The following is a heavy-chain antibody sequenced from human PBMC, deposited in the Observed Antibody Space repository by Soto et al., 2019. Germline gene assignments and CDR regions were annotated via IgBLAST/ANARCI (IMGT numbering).Heavy chain of an antibody. CDR1: GFTFNAYA. J-gene: IGHJ4*02. Sequence: ESVGGLVQPGGSLRLSCAASGFTFNAYAMTWVRQAPGEGLEWVSAIGGSGGNRYYADSVRGRFTISRDNSKDTVDLQMNSLRVEDTAVYYCARVASDNINSVDNWGQGILVTVSS. D-gene: IGHD4-4*01. V-gene: IGHV3-23*01. CDR3: ARVASDNINSVDN. CDR2: IGGSGGNR.